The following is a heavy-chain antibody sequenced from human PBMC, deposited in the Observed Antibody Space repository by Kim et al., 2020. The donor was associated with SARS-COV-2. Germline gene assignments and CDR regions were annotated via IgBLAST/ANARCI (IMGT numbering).Heavy chain of an antibody. J-gene: IGHJ3*02. V-gene: IGHV3-30-3*01. D-gene: IGHD3-22*01. CDR3: ARGKIRHGITMIVVALHLDAFDI. CDR1: GFTFSSYA. Sequence: GGSLRLSCAASGFTFSSYAMHWVRQAPGKGLEWVAVISYDGSNKYYADSVKGRFTISRDNSKNTLYLQMNSLRAEDTAVYYCARGKIRHGITMIVVALHLDAFDIWGQGTMVTVSS. CDR2: ISYDGSNK.